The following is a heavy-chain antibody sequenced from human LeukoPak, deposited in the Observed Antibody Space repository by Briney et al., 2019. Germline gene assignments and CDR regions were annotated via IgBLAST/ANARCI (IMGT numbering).Heavy chain of an antibody. CDR3: ARRRDYSKNSGWGY. D-gene: IGHD4-11*01. V-gene: IGHV4-59*12. CDR1: GGSISSYY. Sequence: SETLSLTCTVSGGSISSYYWSWIRQPPGKGLEWIGYIYYSGSTNYNPSLKSRVTISVDTSKNQFSLKLSSVTAADTAVYYCARRRDYSKNSGWGYWGQGTLVTVSP. J-gene: IGHJ4*02. CDR2: IYYSGST.